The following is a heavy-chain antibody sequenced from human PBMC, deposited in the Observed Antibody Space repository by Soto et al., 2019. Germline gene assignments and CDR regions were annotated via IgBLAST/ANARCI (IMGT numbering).Heavy chain of an antibody. CDR1: GDTFSFYT. V-gene: IGHV1-69*02. Sequence: QVQVVQSGAEVKKPGSSVKVSCKASGDTFSFYTINWGRQAPGLGLEWMGRVNPILSMSNYAQKFQGRVTMTAAKSTTTAYMELRRLRSEDTAFYYCATSYGSGYRAFDYWGQGALVTVSS. D-gene: IGHD3-10*01. CDR3: ATSYGSGYRAFDY. J-gene: IGHJ4*02. CDR2: VNPILSMS.